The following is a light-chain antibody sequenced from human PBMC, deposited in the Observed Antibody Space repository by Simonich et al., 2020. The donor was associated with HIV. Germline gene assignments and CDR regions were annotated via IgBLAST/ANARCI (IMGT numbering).Light chain of an antibody. CDR3: QQYYSTPYT. CDR2: WAS. J-gene: IGKJ2*01. CDR1: KSVLYSSNNKNY. V-gene: IGKV4-1*01. Sequence: DIVMTQSPDSLAVSLGARATINCKSSKSVLYSSNNKNYLAWYQQKPGQPPTLLIYWASTRESGVPDRCSGSGSGTDFTLTISSLQAEDVAVYYCQQYYSTPYTFGQGTKLEIK.